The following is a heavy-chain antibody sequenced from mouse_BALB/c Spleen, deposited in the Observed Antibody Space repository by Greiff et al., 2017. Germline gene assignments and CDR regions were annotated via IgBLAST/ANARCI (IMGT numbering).Heavy chain of an antibody. CDR2: IYPYNGGT. CDR1: GYTFTDYN. D-gene: IGHD2-4*01. CDR3: ARRGMITTAMDY. V-gene: IGHV1S29*02. J-gene: IGHJ4*01. Sequence: DVKLQESGPELVKPGASVKISCKASGYTFTDYNMHWVKQSHGKSLEWIGYIYPYNGGTGYNQKFKSKATLTVDNSSSTAYMELRSLTSEDSAVYYCARRGMITTAMDYWGQGTSVTVSS.